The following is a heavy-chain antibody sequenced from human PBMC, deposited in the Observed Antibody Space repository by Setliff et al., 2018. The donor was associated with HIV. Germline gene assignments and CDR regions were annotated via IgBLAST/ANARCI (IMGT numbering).Heavy chain of an antibody. CDR1: GFTFSGYS. Sequence: GGSLRLSCAASGFTFSGYSMNWVRQAPGKGLEWVSYISSGSSTIHYADSVKGRFTISRDDAKNSLYLQMNSLRAEDTAVYYCAREVVVVVATTDAFDIWGQGTMVTVSS. V-gene: IGHV3-48*01. D-gene: IGHD2-15*01. CDR3: AREVVVVVATTDAFDI. CDR2: ISSGSSTI. J-gene: IGHJ3*02.